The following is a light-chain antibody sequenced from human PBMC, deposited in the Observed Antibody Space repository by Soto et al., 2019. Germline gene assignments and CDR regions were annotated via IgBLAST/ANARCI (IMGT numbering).Light chain of an antibody. CDR1: SSNIGAGYD. CDR3: QSYDSSRSGWV. V-gene: IGLV1-40*01. Sequence: QSVLTQPPSVSGAPGQTVTISCTGSSSNIGAGYDVHWYQQRPGKAPKLLIYGHSNRPSGVPDRFSGSKSATSASLTITGLHAADDAAYYCQSYDSSRSGWVFGGGTKLTVL. CDR2: GHS. J-gene: IGLJ3*02.